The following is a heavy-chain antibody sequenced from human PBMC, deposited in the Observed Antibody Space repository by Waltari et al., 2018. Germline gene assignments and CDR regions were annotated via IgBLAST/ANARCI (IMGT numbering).Heavy chain of an antibody. V-gene: IGHV4-39*07. D-gene: IGHD2-15*01. CDR1: GGSISSSSYY. CDR3: AALVVAAAGSVY. Sequence: QLQLQESCPGLVKPSETLSLTCTVSGGSISSSSYYWGWIRQPPGKGLEWIGSIYYSGSTYYNPSLKSRVTISVDTSKNQFSLKLSSVTAADTAVYYCAALVVAAAGSVYWGQGTLVTVSS. J-gene: IGHJ4*02. CDR2: IYYSGST.